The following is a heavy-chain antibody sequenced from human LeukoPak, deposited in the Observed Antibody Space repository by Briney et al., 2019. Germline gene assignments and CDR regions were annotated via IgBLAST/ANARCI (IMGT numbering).Heavy chain of an antibody. CDR2: IDTSDSYT. CDR1: GSSFTSYW. V-gene: IGHV5-10-1*01. J-gene: IGHJ6*02. Sequence: GASLQISCKCSGSSFTSYWIRWGRQLPGKGVEWMGRIDTSDSYTHYSPSFHPHLTISADKSISPAYLQCSSLNASYTPMYYCARHGCSSTSCYLDYYYVMYVWGQGTPVTVSS. CDR3: ARHGCSSTSCYLDYYYVMYV. D-gene: IGHD2-2*01.